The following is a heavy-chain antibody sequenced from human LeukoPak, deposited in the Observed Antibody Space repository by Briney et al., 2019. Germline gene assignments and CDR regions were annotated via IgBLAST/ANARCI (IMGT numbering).Heavy chain of an antibody. J-gene: IGHJ4*02. Sequence: GGSLRLSCAASGFTFSSYSMNGVRQAPGKGLEWVSSISSRSGYIYYADSVKGRFTISRDNAKNSLYLQMNSLRADDTAVYYCAREFGHYYFDYWGQGTLVTVSS. CDR3: AREFGHYYFDY. D-gene: IGHD3-10*01. V-gene: IGHV3-21*01. CDR1: GFTFSSYS. CDR2: ISSRSGYI.